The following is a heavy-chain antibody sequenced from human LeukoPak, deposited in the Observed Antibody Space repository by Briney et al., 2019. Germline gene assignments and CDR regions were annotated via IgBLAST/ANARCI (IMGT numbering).Heavy chain of an antibody. CDR2: IYYSGST. CDR3: ARGSYYYGMDV. V-gene: IGHV4-31*03. CDR1: GGSISSGGYY. J-gene: IGHJ6*02. Sequence: SETLSLTCTVSGGSISSGGYYWSWTRQHPGKGLEWIGYIYYSGSTYYNPSLKSRVTISVDTSKNQFSLKLSSVTAADTAVYYCARGSYYYGMDVWGQGTTVTVSS.